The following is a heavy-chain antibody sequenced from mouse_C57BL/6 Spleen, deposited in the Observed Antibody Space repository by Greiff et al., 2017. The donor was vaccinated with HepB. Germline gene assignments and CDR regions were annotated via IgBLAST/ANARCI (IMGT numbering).Heavy chain of an antibody. CDR1: GYTFTSYD. CDR3: ARSTRMDY. CDR2: IYPRDGST. D-gene: IGHD2-13*01. V-gene: IGHV1-85*01. J-gene: IGHJ4*01. Sequence: VQGVESGPELVKPGASVKLSCKASGYTFTSYDINWVKQRPGQGLEWIGWIYPRDGSTKYNEKFKGKATLTVDTSSSTAYMELHSLTSEDSAVYFCARSTRMDYWGQGTSVTVSS.